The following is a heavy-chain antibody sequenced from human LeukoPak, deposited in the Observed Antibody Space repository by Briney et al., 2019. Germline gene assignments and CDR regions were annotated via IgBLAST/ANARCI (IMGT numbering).Heavy chain of an antibody. D-gene: IGHD3-16*02. V-gene: IGHV4-59*08. J-gene: IGHJ4*02. CDR3: ARQELSYASGSHFDY. Sequence: SETLSLTCTVSGGSISTFYWTWVRQPPRMGLERIGSISYSGSTNYSPSLEGRVTMSVDTSKNQFSLKLRAVTAADTAVYFCARQELSYASGSHFDYWGQGILVTVSS. CDR1: GGSISTFY. CDR2: ISYSGST.